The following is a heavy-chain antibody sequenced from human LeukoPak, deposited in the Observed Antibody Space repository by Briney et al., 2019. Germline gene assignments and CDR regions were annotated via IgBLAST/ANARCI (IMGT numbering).Heavy chain of an antibody. V-gene: IGHV3-23*01. CDR1: GFTFNNYA. J-gene: IGHJ4*02. Sequence: GGSLRLSCAASGFTFNNYAMNWVRQAPGKGLKWVSSISGGGETTYYADSAKGRFTISRDNSQNTLYLQMNSLRAEDTAVYYCASDYADYVGYFFFDYWGQGTLVTVSS. CDR2: ISGGGETT. D-gene: IGHD4-17*01. CDR3: ASDYADYVGYFFFDY.